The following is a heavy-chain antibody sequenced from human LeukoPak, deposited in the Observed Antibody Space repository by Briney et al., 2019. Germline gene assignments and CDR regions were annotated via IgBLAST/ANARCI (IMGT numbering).Heavy chain of an antibody. D-gene: IGHD3-22*01. CDR2: IRSDGSST. CDR1: GFTFRSYW. Sequence: QPGGSLRLSCAASGFTFRSYWMHWVRQAPGKGLVWVSRIRSDGSSTIYADSVKGRFTISRDNAKNTLYLQMNSLRAEDTAVYYCTRTYYYDSIDYFDYWGQEALVTVSS. J-gene: IGHJ4*02. CDR3: TRTYYYDSIDYFDY. V-gene: IGHV3-74*01.